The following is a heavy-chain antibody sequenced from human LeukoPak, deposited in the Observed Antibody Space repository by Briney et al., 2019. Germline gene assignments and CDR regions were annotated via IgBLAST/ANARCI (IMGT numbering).Heavy chain of an antibody. Sequence: WVRQAPGQGLEWIGSIYYSGSTYYNPSLKSRVTISVDTSKNQFSLKLSSVTAADTAVYYCARHGRYSSQIRDYWGQGTLVTVSS. D-gene: IGHD6-19*01. CDR2: IYYSGST. V-gene: IGHV4-39*01. J-gene: IGHJ4*02. CDR3: ARHGRYSSQIRDY.